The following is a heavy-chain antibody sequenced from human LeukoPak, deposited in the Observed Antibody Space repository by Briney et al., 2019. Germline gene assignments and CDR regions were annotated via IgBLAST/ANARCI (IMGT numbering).Heavy chain of an antibody. V-gene: IGHV4-61*10. CDR3: ARGQRITIFGVVTMYYYYMDV. D-gene: IGHD3-3*01. Sequence: PSETLSLTCTVSGNSISSGDNYWSWIRQPAGKGLEWIGEINHSGSTNYNPSLKSRVTISVDTSKNQFSLKLSSVTAADTAVYYCARGQRITIFGVVTMYYYYMDVWGKGTTVTVSS. CDR2: INHSGST. CDR1: GNSISSGDNY. J-gene: IGHJ6*03.